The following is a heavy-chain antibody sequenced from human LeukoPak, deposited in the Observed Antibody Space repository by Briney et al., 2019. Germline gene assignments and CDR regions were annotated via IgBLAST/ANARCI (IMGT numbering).Heavy chain of an antibody. V-gene: IGHV4-34*01. CDR1: GGSFSGYY. D-gene: IGHD3-3*01. J-gene: IGHJ4*02. CDR3: ARRGWTIFGVVIIPYYFDY. Sequence: SETLSLTGAVYGGSFSGYYWSWIRQPPGKGLEWIGEINHSGSTNYNPSLKSRVTISVDTSKNQFSLKLSSVTAADTAVYYCARRGWTIFGVVIIPYYFDYWGQGTLVTVSS. CDR2: INHSGST.